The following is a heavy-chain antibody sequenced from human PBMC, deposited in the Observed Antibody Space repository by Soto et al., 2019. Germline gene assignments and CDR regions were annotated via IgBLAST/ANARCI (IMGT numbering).Heavy chain of an antibody. CDR3: ARGKYSRPRGGLDV. Sequence: PGESLKISCKHSGFNFPTFWIAWVRQLPGKGLEWMGTIYPDDSDTRYSPSFQGQVTISADKSIQTAYLQWGSLKASDSALYYCARGKYSRPRGGLDVWGQGTP. CDR1: GFNFPTFW. D-gene: IGHD4-4*01. J-gene: IGHJ6*02. V-gene: IGHV5-51*01. CDR2: IYPDDSDT.